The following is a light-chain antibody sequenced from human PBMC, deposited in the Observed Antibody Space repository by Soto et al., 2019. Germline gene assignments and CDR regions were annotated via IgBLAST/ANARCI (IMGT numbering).Light chain of an antibody. CDR2: GAS. CDR3: QQYGASPPVYA. Sequence: EIVLTQSPGTLSLSPGERATLSCRTSRSDSNTYLAWYQQKPGQAPRLLIYGASSRATGIPDRFSGSGSGTDFTLTISRLEPEDFAVYYCQQYGASPPVYAFGQGTKLEIK. CDR1: RSDSNTY. J-gene: IGKJ2*01. V-gene: IGKV3-20*01.